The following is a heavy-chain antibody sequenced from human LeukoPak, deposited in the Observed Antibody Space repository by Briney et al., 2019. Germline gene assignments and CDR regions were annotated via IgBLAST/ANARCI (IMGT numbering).Heavy chain of an antibody. CDR1: GYTFTGYY. V-gene: IGHV1-2*02. D-gene: IGHD2-2*01. CDR2: INPNSGGT. J-gene: IGHJ4*02. Sequence: ASVKVSCKASGYTFTGYYMHWVRQAPGQGLEWMGWINPNSGGTNYAQMFQGRVTMTRDTSISTAYMELSRLRSDDTAVYYCARDPPIVVVPAAYGDYWGQGTLVTVSS. CDR3: ARDPPIVVVPAAYGDY.